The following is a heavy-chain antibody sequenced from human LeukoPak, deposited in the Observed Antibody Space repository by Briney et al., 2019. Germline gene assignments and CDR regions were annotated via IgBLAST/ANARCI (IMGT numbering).Heavy chain of an antibody. J-gene: IGHJ2*01. CDR2: IKHDGGER. Sequence: PGGSLRLSCAASGFTFSSYWMGWVRQVPGKGLEWVANIKHDGGERYYVDSVKGRFTISRDNAKNSLYLQMDSLRADDTAVYFCARKFTVAGINWYFNLWGRGTLVTVSS. CDR3: ARKFTVAGINWYFNL. CDR1: GFTFSSYW. D-gene: IGHD6-19*01. V-gene: IGHV3-7*01.